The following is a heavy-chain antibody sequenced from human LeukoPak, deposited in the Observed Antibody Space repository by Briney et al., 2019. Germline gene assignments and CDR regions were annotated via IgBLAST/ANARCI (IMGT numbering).Heavy chain of an antibody. D-gene: IGHD3-10*01. V-gene: IGHV3-48*04. Sequence: GGSLRLSCAASGFTFSSYSMNWVRQAPGKGLEWVSYISSSSSTIYYADSVKGRFTISRDNAKNSLYLQMNSLRAEDTAVYYCARPASGLLWFGELQAFDIWGQGTMVTVSS. CDR3: ARPASGLLWFGELQAFDI. CDR1: GFTFSSYS. CDR2: ISSSSSTI. J-gene: IGHJ3*02.